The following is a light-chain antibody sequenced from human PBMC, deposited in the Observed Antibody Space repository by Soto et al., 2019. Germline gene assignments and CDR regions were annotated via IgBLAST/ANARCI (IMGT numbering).Light chain of an antibody. CDR1: QDISSW. J-gene: IGKJ4*01. V-gene: IGKV1-12*01. Sequence: DIQMTQSPSSLSASVGDRVIISCRVSQDISSWVAWYQQKPGKAPKLLISAASSLQSGVPRRFSGSGSGTDFDLVIRSLQAEDFAPYFCQQGDSFPFTFGGGTKVDIK. CDR3: QQGDSFPFT. CDR2: AAS.